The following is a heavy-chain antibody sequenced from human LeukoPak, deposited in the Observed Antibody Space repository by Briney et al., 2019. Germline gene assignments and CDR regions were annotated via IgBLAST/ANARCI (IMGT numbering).Heavy chain of an antibody. Sequence: SQTLSLTCAISGDSVSTNSAAWNWIRQSPSRGLEWLGRTYYRSKWYNDYAVSVKSRITINPDTSKNQFSLRLNSVTPEDTAVYYCARQFYYFDTSGHEFDYWGQGTLVTASS. D-gene: IGHD3-22*01. CDR2: TYYRSKWYN. CDR1: GDSVSTNSAA. J-gene: IGHJ4*02. V-gene: IGHV6-1*01. CDR3: ARQFYYFDTSGHEFDY.